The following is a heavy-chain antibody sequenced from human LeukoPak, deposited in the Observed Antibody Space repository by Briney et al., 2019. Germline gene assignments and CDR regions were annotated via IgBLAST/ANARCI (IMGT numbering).Heavy chain of an antibody. D-gene: IGHD3-22*01. Sequence: PGGSLRLSCAASGFTFSSYWMSCVRQAPGKGLERVANIKQDGSEKYYVDSVKGRFTISRDNAKNSLYLQMNSLRAEDTAVYYCARDSYYYDSSGYYIDYWGQGTLVTVSS. CDR1: GFTFSSYW. J-gene: IGHJ4*02. CDR3: ARDSYYYDSSGYYIDY. V-gene: IGHV3-7*01. CDR2: IKQDGSEK.